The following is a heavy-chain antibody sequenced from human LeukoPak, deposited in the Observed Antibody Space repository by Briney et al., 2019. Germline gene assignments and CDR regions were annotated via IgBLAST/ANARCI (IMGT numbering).Heavy chain of an antibody. V-gene: IGHV3-30*18. D-gene: IGHD3-10*01. Sequence: GGSLRLSCEASGFTFSSYGMHWVRQAPGKGLEWVAVISYDGSNKYYADSVKGRFTISRDNSKNTLYLQMNSLRAEDTAVYYCAKSGVGIDYWGQGTLVTVSS. CDR1: GFTFSSYG. CDR3: AKSGVGIDY. CDR2: ISYDGSNK. J-gene: IGHJ4*02.